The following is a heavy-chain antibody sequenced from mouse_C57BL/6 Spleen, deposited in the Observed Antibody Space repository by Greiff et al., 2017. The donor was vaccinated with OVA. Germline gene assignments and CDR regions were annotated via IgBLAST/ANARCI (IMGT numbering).Heavy chain of an antibody. CDR1: GYTFTDYN. D-gene: IGHD2-12*01. J-gene: IGHJ2*01. CDR3: ARGRLLSDYFDY. V-gene: IGHV1-22*01. CDR2: ITPNNGGT. Sequence: EVQLQQSGPELVKPGASVKMSCKASGYTFTDYNMHWVKQSHGKSLEWIGYITPNNGGTSYNQKFKGKATLTVNKSSSTAYMELRSLTSEDSAVYYCARGRLLSDYFDYWGPGTTLTVSS.